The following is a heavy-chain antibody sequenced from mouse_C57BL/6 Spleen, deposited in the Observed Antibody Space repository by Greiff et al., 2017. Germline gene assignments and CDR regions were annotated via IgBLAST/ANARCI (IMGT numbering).Heavy chain of an antibody. CDR1: GYAFSSYW. Sequence: QVQLQQSGAELVKPGASVKISCKASGYAFSSYWMNWVKQRPGKGLEWIGQIYPGDGDTNYNGKFKGKATLTADKSSSTAYMQLSSLTSEDSAVYCCAREYYGSSSYFDYWGQGTTLTVSS. V-gene: IGHV1-80*01. CDR3: AREYYGSSSYFDY. CDR2: IYPGDGDT. J-gene: IGHJ2*01. D-gene: IGHD1-1*01.